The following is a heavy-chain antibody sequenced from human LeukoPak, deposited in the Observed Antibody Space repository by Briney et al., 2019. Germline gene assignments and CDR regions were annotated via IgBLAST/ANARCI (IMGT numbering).Heavy chain of an antibody. CDR3: AKDRPSVWGLGELFPTYY. V-gene: IGHV3-21*01. Sequence: GGSLRLSCAASGFTFSSYSMNWVRQAPGKGLEWVSSISSSSSYIYYADSVKGRFTISRDNAKNSLYLQMNTLTVEDTAVYYCAKDRPSVWGLGELFPTYYCGQGTLVTVSS. D-gene: IGHD3-10*01. J-gene: IGHJ4*02. CDR1: GFTFSSYS. CDR2: ISSSSSYI.